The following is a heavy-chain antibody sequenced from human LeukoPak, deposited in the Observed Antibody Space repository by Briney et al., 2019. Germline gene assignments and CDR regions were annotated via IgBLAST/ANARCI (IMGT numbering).Heavy chain of an antibody. CDR2: IYYSGST. Sequence: SETLSLTCTVSGGSISSGGYYWSWIRQHPGKGLEWIGYIYYSGSTYYNPSLKSRVTISVDTSKNQFSLKLSSVTAADTAVYYCARAPPDWFQIDYWGQGTQVTVSS. CDR3: ARAPPDWFQIDY. CDR1: GGSISSGGYY. D-gene: IGHD3-9*01. J-gene: IGHJ4*02. V-gene: IGHV4-31*03.